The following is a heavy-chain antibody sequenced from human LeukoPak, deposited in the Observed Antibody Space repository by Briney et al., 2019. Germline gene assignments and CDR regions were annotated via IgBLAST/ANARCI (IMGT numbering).Heavy chain of an antibody. J-gene: IGHJ4*02. CDR1: GGSIGSYC. V-gene: IGHV4-59*01. Sequence: SETLSLTCTVSGGSIGSYCWSWIRQPPGKGLEWIGYIYYSGSTNYNPSLKSRVTISVDTSKNQFSLKLSSVTAADTAVYYCASGYYGTRTLAFDYWGQGTLVTVSS. CDR3: ASGYYGTRTLAFDY. CDR2: IYYSGST. D-gene: IGHD4-17*01.